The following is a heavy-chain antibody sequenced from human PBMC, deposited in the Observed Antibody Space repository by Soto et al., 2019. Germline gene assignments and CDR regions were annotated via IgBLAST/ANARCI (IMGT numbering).Heavy chain of an antibody. Sequence: QVQLVQSGAEVKKPGSSVNVSCKTSGGTFGNSAVTWVRQAPGQGLEWLGGIVPMFGTANYAQKFQGRVTTTADPSTIPPYLALNRLNPHATAVYSCDRDGDPQSAFRRGPSGRRRFDPWGQGTLVTVSS. CDR2: IVPMFGTA. CDR3: DRDGDPQSAFRRGPSGRRRFDP. J-gene: IGHJ5*02. CDR1: GGTFGNSA. V-gene: IGHV1-69*12. D-gene: IGHD2-21*01.